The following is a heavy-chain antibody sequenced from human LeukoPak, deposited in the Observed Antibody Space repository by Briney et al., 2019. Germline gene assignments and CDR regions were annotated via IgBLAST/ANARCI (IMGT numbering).Heavy chain of an antibody. D-gene: IGHD3-16*02. J-gene: IGHJ4*02. V-gene: IGHV4-61*02. Sequence: SETLSLTCTVSGGSISSGSYYWSWIRQPAGKGLEWIGRIYTSGSTNYNPSLKSRVTISVDTSKNQFSLKLSSVTAADTAVYYCARHTFDYVWGSYRLFDYWGQGTLVTVSS. CDR1: GGSISSGSYY. CDR3: ARHTFDYVWGSYRLFDY. CDR2: IYTSGST.